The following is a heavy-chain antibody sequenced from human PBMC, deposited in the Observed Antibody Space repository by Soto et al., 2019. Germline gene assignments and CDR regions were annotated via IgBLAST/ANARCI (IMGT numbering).Heavy chain of an antibody. CDR2: MRSDGSST. Sequence: EVQLVESGGDLVQPGGSLRLSCAASGFTFSTYWMHWVRQVPGKGPEWVSRMRSDGSSTTYADSVRGRFSITRDNAKNTLYLQMNSLRVDDTAVYYCARGTVRDHDFGDHWGLGTLVAVSS. D-gene: IGHD4-17*01. V-gene: IGHV3-74*01. CDR3: ARGTVRDHDFGDH. CDR1: GFTFSTYW. J-gene: IGHJ4*02.